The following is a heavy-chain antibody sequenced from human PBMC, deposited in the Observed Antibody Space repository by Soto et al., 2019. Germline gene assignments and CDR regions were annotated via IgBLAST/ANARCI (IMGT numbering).Heavy chain of an antibody. V-gene: IGHV3-64D*06. CDR2: ISPQGGST. CDR3: VNMMIARGAFDF. J-gene: IGHJ4*02. CDR1: GFAFSSYA. Sequence: GGSLRLACSASGFAFSSYAMHWVRQTPGKGLEYVSAISPQGGSTYYADSVKGRFTISRDDSKNTVYLQMSSLRPDDTAVYYCVNMMIARGAFDFWGQGTLVTVSS. D-gene: IGHD2-21*01.